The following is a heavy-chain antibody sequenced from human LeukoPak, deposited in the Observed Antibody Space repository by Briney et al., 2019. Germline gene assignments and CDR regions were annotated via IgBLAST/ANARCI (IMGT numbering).Heavy chain of an antibody. CDR3: ARESGSQGNWFDP. Sequence: GASVKVSCKASGYTFTINHIHWVRQAPGQGLEWMGVINPSGDSTTYAQKFQGRVTITADESTSTAYMELSSLRSEDTAVYYCARESGSQGNWFDPWGQGTLVTVSS. D-gene: IGHD1-26*01. V-gene: IGHV1-46*03. CDR1: GYTFTINH. CDR2: INPSGDST. J-gene: IGHJ5*02.